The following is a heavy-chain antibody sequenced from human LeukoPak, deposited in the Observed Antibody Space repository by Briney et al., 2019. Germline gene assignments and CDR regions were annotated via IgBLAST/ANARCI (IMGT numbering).Heavy chain of an antibody. CDR3: ARASWIQLRDDAFDI. Sequence: GGSLRLSCAASGFTFSSYAMHWVRQAPGKGLEWVAVISYDGSNKYYADSVKGRFTISRDNSKNTLYLQMNSLRAEDTAVYYCARASWIQLRDDAFDIWGQGTMVTVSS. CDR1: GFTFSSYA. CDR2: ISYDGSNK. J-gene: IGHJ3*02. V-gene: IGHV3-30-3*01. D-gene: IGHD5-18*01.